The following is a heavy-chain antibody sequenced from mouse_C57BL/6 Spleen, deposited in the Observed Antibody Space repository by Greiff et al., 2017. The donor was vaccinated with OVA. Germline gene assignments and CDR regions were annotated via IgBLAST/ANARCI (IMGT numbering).Heavy chain of an antibody. CDR3: AREGYDYVLDY. CDR1: GYSITSGYY. CDR2: ISYDGSN. J-gene: IGHJ4*01. V-gene: IGHV3-6*01. D-gene: IGHD2-4*01. Sequence: ESGPGLVKPSQSLSLTCSVTGYSITSGYYWNWIRQFPGNKLEWMGYISYDGSNNYNPSLKNRISITRDTSKNQFFLKLNSVTTEDTATYYCAREGYDYVLDYWGQGTSVTVSS.